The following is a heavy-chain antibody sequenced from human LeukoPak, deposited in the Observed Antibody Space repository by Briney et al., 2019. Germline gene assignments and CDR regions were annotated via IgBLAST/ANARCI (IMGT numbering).Heavy chain of an antibody. Sequence: PSETLSLTCTVSGGSISSYDLSWIRQPPGKGLEWIGYIHYSGSTNYNPSLKSRCTTSLGATKNKFSLKLISITSADATFYYVSRLPTNSMESRNWFDPWGQGTLVTVSS. V-gene: IGHV4-59*01. D-gene: IGHD4-11*01. J-gene: IGHJ5*02. CDR1: GGSISSYD. CDR2: IHYSGST. CDR3: SRLPTNSMESRNWFDP.